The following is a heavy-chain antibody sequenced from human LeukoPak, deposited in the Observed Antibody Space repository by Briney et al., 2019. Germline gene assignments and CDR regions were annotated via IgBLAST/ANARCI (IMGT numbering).Heavy chain of an antibody. V-gene: IGHV3-53*01. J-gene: IGHJ5*02. Sequence: GGSLRLSCSASGLTVSTNYLTWVRQAPGKGLEWVSVIYSGGNTYCADSVKGRFTISRDNSKNTLYLQMNSLRADDTAVYYCTRGPVGGFDAWGQGTLVTVSS. CDR1: GLTVSTNY. D-gene: IGHD1-26*01. CDR3: TRGPVGGFDA. CDR2: IYSGGNT.